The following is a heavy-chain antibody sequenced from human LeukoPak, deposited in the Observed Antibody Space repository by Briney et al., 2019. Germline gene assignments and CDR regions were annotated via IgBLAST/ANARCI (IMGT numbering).Heavy chain of an antibody. CDR1: GYTFTGYY. CDR2: INPNSGGT. J-gene: IGHJ6*03. Sequence: ASVKVSCKASGYTFTGYYMHWVRQAPGQGLEWMGWINPNSGGTNYAQKFRGRVTMTRDTSISTAYMELSRLRSDDTAVYYCAREIVYYGSGTVDYYMDVWGKGTTVTISS. CDR3: AREIVYYGSGTVDYYMDV. V-gene: IGHV1-2*02. D-gene: IGHD3-10*01.